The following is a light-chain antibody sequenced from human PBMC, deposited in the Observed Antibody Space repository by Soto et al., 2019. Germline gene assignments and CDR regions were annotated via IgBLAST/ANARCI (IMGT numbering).Light chain of an antibody. CDR2: GAS. CDR3: HQYDSWT. J-gene: IGKJ1*01. CDR1: QSVRSSY. Sequence: EIVLTQSPDTLSLSPGESATLSCRASQSVRSSYLAWYQQTPGQTPRLLIYGASSRATGIPDRFSGSGSGTDFTLTISRLEPEDFAVYYCHQYDSWTFGQGTKVDIK. V-gene: IGKV3-20*01.